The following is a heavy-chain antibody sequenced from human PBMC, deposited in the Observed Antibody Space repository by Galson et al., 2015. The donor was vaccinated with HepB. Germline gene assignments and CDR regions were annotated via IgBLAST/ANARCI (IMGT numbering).Heavy chain of an antibody. CDR1: GFTFSSYA. V-gene: IGHV3-23*01. CDR2: ISVSGGST. Sequence: SLRLSCAASGFTFSSYAMSWVRQAPGKGLEWVSGISVSGGSTYYAKGRFTISRDSSKNTLYLHMNSLRAEDTAIYYCTKGGRDDYNLWFDSWGQGALVTVSS. D-gene: IGHD5-24*01. CDR3: TKGGRDDYNLWFDS. J-gene: IGHJ5*01.